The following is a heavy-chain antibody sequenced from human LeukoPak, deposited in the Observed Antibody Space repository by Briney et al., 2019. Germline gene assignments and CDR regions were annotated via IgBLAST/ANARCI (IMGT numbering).Heavy chain of an antibody. J-gene: IGHJ5*02. D-gene: IGHD1-26*01. Sequence: PSETLCLTCSVSGGSISNYYWNWIRQPAGKGLEWIGRVHASVTTKYNPSLNSRVTMSLDTSRNQFSLQLSSVTAADTAVYYWTRGGVPGAGNWFDPWSQGTLVTVYS. CDR2: VHASVTT. CDR3: TRGGVPGAGNWFDP. CDR1: GGSISNYY. V-gene: IGHV4-4*07.